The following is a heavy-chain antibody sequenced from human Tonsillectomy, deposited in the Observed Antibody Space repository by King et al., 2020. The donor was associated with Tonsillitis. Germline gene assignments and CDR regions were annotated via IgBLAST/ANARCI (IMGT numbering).Heavy chain of an antibody. J-gene: IGHJ4*02. CDR3: AHTPNFAWSLYFDY. Sequence: LTLKESGPTLVKPTQTLTLTCTFSGFSLNTGGVGVGWIRQPPGKALECLALIYWDDVERYSPSLKNRLTITKDTSKNQVVLTMTNMDPVDTATYYCAHTPNFAWSLYFDYWGPGILVTVSS. CDR1: GFSLNTGGVG. V-gene: IGHV2-5*02. D-gene: IGHD3-9*01. CDR2: IYWDDVE.